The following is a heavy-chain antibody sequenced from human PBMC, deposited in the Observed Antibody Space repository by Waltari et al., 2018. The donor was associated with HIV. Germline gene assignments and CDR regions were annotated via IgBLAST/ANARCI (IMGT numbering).Heavy chain of an antibody. D-gene: IGHD4-17*01. CDR3: ARVAGGDYFDY. Sequence: QVQLVQSGGEVQKPGASVKVSCKAYGYPFVDHGITWVRQAPGQGLEWLAWISPYNGNTDYAQRFQGRVSVTTDTSTNTAYMELRSRRSDDTAVYFCARVAGGDYFDYWGQGTLVTVSS. CDR2: ISPYNGNT. V-gene: IGHV1-18*01. CDR1: GYPFVDHG. J-gene: IGHJ4*02.